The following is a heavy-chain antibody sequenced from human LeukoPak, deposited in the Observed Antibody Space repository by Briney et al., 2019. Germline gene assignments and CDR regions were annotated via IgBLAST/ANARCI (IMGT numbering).Heavy chain of an antibody. Sequence: PGGSLRLSCAASGFTFSSYGMHWVRQAPGKGLEWVAFIRYEGSTKYYADSVKGRFTISRDNSKNTLYLQMNSLRAEDTAVYYCAKTRGYSGYDCSDYWGQGTLVTVSS. CDR2: IRYEGSTK. J-gene: IGHJ4*02. D-gene: IGHD5-12*01. CDR1: GFTFSSYG. V-gene: IGHV3-30*02. CDR3: AKTRGYSGYDCSDY.